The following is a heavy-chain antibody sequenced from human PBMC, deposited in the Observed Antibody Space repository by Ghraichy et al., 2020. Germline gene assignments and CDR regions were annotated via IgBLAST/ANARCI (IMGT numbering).Heavy chain of an antibody. CDR2: ISGSGGST. J-gene: IGHJ4*02. CDR1: GFTFSSYA. CDR3: ANWGSGPGAPFDY. D-gene: IGHD3-16*01. V-gene: IGHV3-23*01. Sequence: GGSPRLSCAASGFTFSSYAMSWVRQAPGKGLEWVSDISGSGGSTYYADSVKGRFTISRDNSKNTLYLQMNSLRAEDTAVYYCANWGSGPGAPFDYWGQGTLVTVSS.